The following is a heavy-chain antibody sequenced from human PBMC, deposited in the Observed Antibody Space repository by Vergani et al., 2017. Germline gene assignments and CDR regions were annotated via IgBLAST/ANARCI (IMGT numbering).Heavy chain of an antibody. CDR1: GFTFDDYA. V-gene: IGHV3-9*01. J-gene: IGHJ2*01. D-gene: IGHD3-3*01. CDR2: ISWNSGSI. CDR3: AKDHYDFWSGYPNLSSFDL. Sequence: EVQLVESGGGLVQPGRSLRPSCAASGFTFDDYAMHWVRQASGQGLEWVSGISWNSGSIGYADSVKGRFTISRDNDKNSLYLQMNSLRAEDTALYYCAKDHYDFWSGYPNLSSFDLWGRGTLVTVSS.